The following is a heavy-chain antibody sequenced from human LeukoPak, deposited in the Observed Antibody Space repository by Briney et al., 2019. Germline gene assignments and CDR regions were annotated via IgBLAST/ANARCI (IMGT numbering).Heavy chain of an antibody. Sequence: GGSLRLACAASGFTFSSYTMNWVRQAPGKGLEWVSAISSSSSYIYYADSVKGRFTISRHNAKRSLYLQMNSLRAEDTAVYYCARDLGGYGDYGTNFDYWGQGTLVTVSS. D-gene: IGHD4-17*01. CDR1: GFTFSSYT. CDR3: ARDLGGYGDYGTNFDY. CDR2: ISSSSSYI. J-gene: IGHJ4*02. V-gene: IGHV3-21*01.